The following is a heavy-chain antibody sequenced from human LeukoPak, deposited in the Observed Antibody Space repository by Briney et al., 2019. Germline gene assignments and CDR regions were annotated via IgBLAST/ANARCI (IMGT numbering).Heavy chain of an antibody. CDR2: IYHSGST. CDR3: ARGSSSWSEYFQH. V-gene: IGHV4-38-2*02. J-gene: IGHJ1*01. CDR1: GYSISSGYY. Sequence: SETLSLTCTVSGYSISSGYYWGWIRQPPGKGLEWIGSIYHSGSTYYNPSLKSRVTISVDTSKNQFSLKLSSVTAADTAVYYCARGSSSWSEYFQHWGQGTLVTVSS. D-gene: IGHD6-13*01.